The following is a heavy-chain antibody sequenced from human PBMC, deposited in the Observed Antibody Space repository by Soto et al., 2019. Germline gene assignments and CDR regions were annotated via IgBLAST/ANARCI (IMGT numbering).Heavy chain of an antibody. CDR2: INPNSGNI. CDR3: ARGRASGSYYLLDY. Sequence: ASVKVSCKASGDTFTTYDINWVRQATGHGLEWMGWINPNSGNIGYAQRFQGRVTMTRDTAIRAAYMEVSSLRSDDTAVYYCARGRASGSYYLLDYWGQGTLVTVSS. V-gene: IGHV1-8*01. J-gene: IGHJ4*02. CDR1: GDTFTTYD. D-gene: IGHD3-10*01.